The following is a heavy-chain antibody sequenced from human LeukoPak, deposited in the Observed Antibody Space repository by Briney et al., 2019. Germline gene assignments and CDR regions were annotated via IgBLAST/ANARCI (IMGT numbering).Heavy chain of an antibody. V-gene: IGHV3-7*01. D-gene: IGHD6-19*01. CDR1: GFTFSSYW. Sequence: GGSLRLSCAASGFTFSSYWMSWVRQAPGKGLEWVANIKQDGSEKYHVDSVKGRFTISRDNAKNSLYLQMNSLRAEDTAVYYCARDIVSGWNDYWGQGTLVTVSS. CDR2: IKQDGSEK. J-gene: IGHJ4*02. CDR3: ARDIVSGWNDY.